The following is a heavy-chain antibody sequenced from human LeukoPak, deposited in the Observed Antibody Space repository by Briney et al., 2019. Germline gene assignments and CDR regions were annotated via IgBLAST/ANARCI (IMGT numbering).Heavy chain of an antibody. J-gene: IGHJ4*02. CDR3: ATVFRQSAGDYPWDY. D-gene: IGHD4-17*01. V-gene: IGHV1-24*01. CDR1: GYTLTELS. CDR2: FDPEDGET. Sequence: RATVKVSCKVSGYTLTELSMHWVRQAPGKGLEWMGGFDPEDGETIYAQKFQGRVTMTEDTSTDTAYMELSSLRSEDTAVYYCATVFRQSAGDYPWDYWGQGTLVTVSS.